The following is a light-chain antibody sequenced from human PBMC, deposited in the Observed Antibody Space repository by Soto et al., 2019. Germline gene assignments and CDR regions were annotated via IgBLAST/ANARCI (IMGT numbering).Light chain of an antibody. Sequence: DLQMTQSPSSLSASVGDRFTITCRASQNINSYLNWYQHKPGKAPKVLIYAASSLQSGVPSRFSGSGSGTDFTLTISSLQPEDFATYYCQQSYSTPYTFGQGKRLEIK. V-gene: IGKV1-39*01. CDR3: QQSYSTPYT. CDR2: AAS. CDR1: QNINSY. J-gene: IGKJ5*01.